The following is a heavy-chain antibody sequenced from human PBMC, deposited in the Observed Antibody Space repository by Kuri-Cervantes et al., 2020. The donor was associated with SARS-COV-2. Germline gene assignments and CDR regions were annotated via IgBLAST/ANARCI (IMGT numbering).Heavy chain of an antibody. CDR3: ASRSTYCSSTSCYRGYYYYGMDV. J-gene: IGHJ6*02. Sequence: SVTVSCKASGGTFSSYAISWVRQAPGQGLEWMGGIIPIFGTANYAQKFQGRVTITADESTSTAYMELSSLRSEDTAVYYCASRSTYCSSTSCYRGYYYYGMDVWGQGTTVTVSS. D-gene: IGHD2-2*02. CDR1: GGTFSSYA. V-gene: IGHV1-69*13. CDR2: IIPIFGTA.